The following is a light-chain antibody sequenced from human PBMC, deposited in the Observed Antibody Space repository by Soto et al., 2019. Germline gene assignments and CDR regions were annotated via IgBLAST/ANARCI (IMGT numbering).Light chain of an antibody. CDR1: QTVSNN. CDR2: GAS. Sequence: IVLTQSPGTLSLSPGDRATLSCRASQTVSNNYLAWCQQKPGQAPRVIMYGASRRATGIPARFSGSGSGTEFTLTICSLQSEDFAVYYCQQYNNWPITFGQGTRLEIK. CDR3: QQYNNWPIT. J-gene: IGKJ5*01. V-gene: IGKV3-15*01.